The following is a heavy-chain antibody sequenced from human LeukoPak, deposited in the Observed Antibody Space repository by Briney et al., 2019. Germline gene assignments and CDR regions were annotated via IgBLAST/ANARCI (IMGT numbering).Heavy chain of an antibody. CDR3: ARRFDH. V-gene: IGHV3-11*04. CDR1: GFTVSSNY. J-gene: IGHJ4*02. Sequence: GGSLRLSCAASGFTVSSNYMSWVRQAPGKGLEWVSYITGSGDTIYYADSVKGRFTISRDTAKNSLYLQMNSLRAEDTAVYYCARRFDHWGQGTLVTVSS. CDR2: ITGSGDTI.